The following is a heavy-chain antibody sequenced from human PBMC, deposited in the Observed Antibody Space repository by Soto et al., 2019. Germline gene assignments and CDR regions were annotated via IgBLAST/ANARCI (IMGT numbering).Heavy chain of an antibody. CDR1: GSSISSYY. Sequence: PSETLSLTCTVSGSSISSYYWSWIRQPPGKGLEWIGYIYYSGSTNYNPSLKSRVTISVDTSKNQFSLKLSSVTAADTAVYYCARVATTNTMVRGVIKAYYYYGMDVWGQGTTVTVSS. D-gene: IGHD3-10*01. V-gene: IGHV4-59*01. CDR2: IYYSGST. J-gene: IGHJ6*02. CDR3: ARVATTNTMVRGVIKAYYYYGMDV.